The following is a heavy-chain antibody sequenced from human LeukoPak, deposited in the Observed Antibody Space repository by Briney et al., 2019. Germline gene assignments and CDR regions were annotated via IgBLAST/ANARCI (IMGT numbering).Heavy chain of an antibody. D-gene: IGHD3-9*01. J-gene: IGHJ6*02. V-gene: IGHV3-30*02. CDR1: GFTFSSYG. CDR2: MRYDGSNK. Sequence: GGSLRLSCAASGFTFSSYGMHWVRQAPGKGLEWVAFMRYDGSNKYYADSVKGRFTISRDNSKNTLYLQMNSLRAEDTAVYYCAKDKGAYYDILTGRTTYYYYGMDVWGQGTTVTVSS. CDR3: AKDKGAYYDILTGRTTYYYYGMDV.